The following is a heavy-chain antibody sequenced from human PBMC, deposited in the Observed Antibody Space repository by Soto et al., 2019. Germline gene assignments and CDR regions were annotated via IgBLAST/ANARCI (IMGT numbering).Heavy chain of an antibody. CDR1: GFTFSSYA. J-gene: IGHJ5*02. CDR3: AKSSSVVLVPSTLGGNNWFDP. D-gene: IGHD2-15*01. CDR2: ISGSGGST. Sequence: PGGSLRLSCAASGFTFSSYAMSWVRQAPGKGLERVSAISGSGGSTYYADSVKGRFTISRDNSKNTLYLQMNGLRAEDTAVYFFAKSSSVVLVPSTLGGNNWFDPWGQGTLVTVSS. V-gene: IGHV3-23*01.